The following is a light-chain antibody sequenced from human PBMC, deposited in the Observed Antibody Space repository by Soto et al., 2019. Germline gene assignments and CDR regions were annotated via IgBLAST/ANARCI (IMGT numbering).Light chain of an antibody. J-gene: IGKJ3*01. CDR2: WAS. V-gene: IGKV4-1*01. CDR1: QSVLYSSNNKNY. CDR3: QQYYGLFT. Sequence: DIVMTQSPDSLAVSLGERATINCKSSQSVLYSSNNKNYLAWYQQKPGQPPKLLIYWASTRESGVPDRFSGSGSGTDFTLTISSLQAEDVAVYYCQQYYGLFTFGPGTKVDIK.